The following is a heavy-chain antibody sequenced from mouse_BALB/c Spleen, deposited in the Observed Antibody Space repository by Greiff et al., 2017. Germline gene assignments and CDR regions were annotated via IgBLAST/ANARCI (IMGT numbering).Heavy chain of an antibody. CDR1: GYTFTDYN. CDR2: IYPYNGGT. CDR3: AREGDGYEDYFDY. V-gene: IGHV1S29*02. D-gene: IGHD1-2*01. Sequence: VQLKQSGPELVKPGASVKISCKASGYTFTDYNMHWVKQSHGKSLEWIGYIYPYNGGTGYNQKFKSKATLTVDNSSSTAYMELRSLTSEDSAVYYCAREGDGYEDYFDYWGQGTTLTVSS. J-gene: IGHJ2*01.